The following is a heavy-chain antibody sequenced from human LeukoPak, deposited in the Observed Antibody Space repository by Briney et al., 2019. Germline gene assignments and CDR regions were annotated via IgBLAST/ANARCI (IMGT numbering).Heavy chain of an antibody. J-gene: IGHJ4*02. V-gene: IGHV4-31*03. CDR3: ARAHRGGFLGYYFDY. D-gene: IGHD3-16*01. CDR2: IYYSGST. Sequence: SETLSLTCTVSGGSISSGGYYWSWIRQHPGKGLEWIGYIYYSGSTYYNPSLKSRVTIPVDTSKNQFSLKLSSVTAADTAVYYCARAHRGGFLGYYFDYWGQGTLVTVSS. CDR1: GGSISSGGYY.